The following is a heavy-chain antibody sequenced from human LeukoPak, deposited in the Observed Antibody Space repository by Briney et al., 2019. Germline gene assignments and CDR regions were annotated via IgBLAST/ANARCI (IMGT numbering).Heavy chain of an antibody. J-gene: IGHJ4*02. CDR1: GGSFSSGSYY. Sequence: SETLSLTCTVSGGSFSSGSYYWSWLRQPPGMGLEWYGYIYYSGSTNYNPSLKSRVTISVDTSKNQFSLKLSSVTAGDTAVYYCARILYGAVAGTDYWGQGTLVTVSS. CDR3: ARILYGAVAGTDY. D-gene: IGHD6-19*01. V-gene: IGHV4-61*01. CDR2: IYYSGST.